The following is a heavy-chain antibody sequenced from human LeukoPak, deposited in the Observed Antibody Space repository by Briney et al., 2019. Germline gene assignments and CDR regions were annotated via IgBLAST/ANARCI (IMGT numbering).Heavy chain of an antibody. CDR1: GYSFTSYW. CDR2: IYPGDSDT. Sequence: GESLKISCKGSGYSFTSYWIGWVRQMPGKGLEWMGIIYPGDSDTRYSPSFQGQVTISADKSISTAYLQWSSLKASDTAMYYCARRRQTMVTTISHYYYYYYMDVWGKGTTVTVSS. CDR3: ARRRQTMVTTISHYYYYYYMDV. J-gene: IGHJ6*03. V-gene: IGHV5-51*01. D-gene: IGHD4/OR15-4a*01.